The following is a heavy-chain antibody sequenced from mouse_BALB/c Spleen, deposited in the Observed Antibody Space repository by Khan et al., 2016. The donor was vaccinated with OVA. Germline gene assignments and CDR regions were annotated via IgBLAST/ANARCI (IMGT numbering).Heavy chain of an antibody. J-gene: IGHJ4*01. CDR2: INTHSGVP. CDR1: GYTFTTAG. D-gene: IGHD1-2*01. Sequence: QIQLVQSGPELKKPGETVRISCKASGYTFTTAGMQWVQKMPGKGLKWIGWINTHSGVPKYAEDFKGRFVFSLETSASTAYLQITNLKNEDTATYFCSRGGATSYRDGGGAMDYWGQGTSVTVSS. V-gene: IGHV9-4*02. CDR3: SRGGATSYRDGGGAMDY.